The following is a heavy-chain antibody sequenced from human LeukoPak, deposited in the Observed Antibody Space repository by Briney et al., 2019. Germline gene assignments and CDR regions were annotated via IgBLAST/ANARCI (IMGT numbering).Heavy chain of an antibody. CDR1: GYTFTSYD. Sequence: GASVKVSCKASGYTFTSYDINWVRQATGQGLEWMGWMNPNSGNTGYAQKFQGRVTMTRNTSISTAYMELSSLRSEDTAVYYCARYVSGSYYNPPYYYYYYTDVWGKGTTVTVSS. CDR3: ARYVSGSYYNPPYYYYYYTDV. J-gene: IGHJ6*03. CDR2: MNPNSGNT. D-gene: IGHD3-10*01. V-gene: IGHV1-8*01.